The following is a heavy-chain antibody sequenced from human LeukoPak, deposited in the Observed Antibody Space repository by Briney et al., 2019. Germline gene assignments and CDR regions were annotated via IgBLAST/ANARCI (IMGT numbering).Heavy chain of an antibody. V-gene: IGHV4-59*01. CDR2: IYYSGST. Sequence: SETLSLTCTVSGGSISSYYWSWIRQPPGKGLEWIGYIYYSGSTNYNPSLKSRVTVSVDTSKNQFSLKLSSVTAADTAVYYCARGAAGYSYGWGQGTLVTVSS. CDR1: GGSISSYY. CDR3: ARGAAGYSYG. J-gene: IGHJ4*02. D-gene: IGHD5-18*01.